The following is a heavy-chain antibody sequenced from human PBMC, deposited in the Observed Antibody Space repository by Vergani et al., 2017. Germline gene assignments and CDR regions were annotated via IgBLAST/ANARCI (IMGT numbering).Heavy chain of an antibody. D-gene: IGHD6-6*01. Sequence: EVQLVPSGAEVKTPGESLKISCKTSVYTFTNYWIAWVRQMPGKGLAWMGIIYPGDSDTRYSPSFQGQVTISDDKSISTAYLQWSSLKASDTAMYYCARGGKLAARRQNDYWGQGTLVTVSS. V-gene: IGHV5-51*03. J-gene: IGHJ4*02. CDR2: IYPGDSDT. CDR1: VYTFTNYW. CDR3: ARGGKLAARRQNDY.